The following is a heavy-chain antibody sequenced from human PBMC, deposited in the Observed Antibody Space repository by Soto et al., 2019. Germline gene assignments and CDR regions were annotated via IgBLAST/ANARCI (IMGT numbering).Heavy chain of an antibody. CDR1: GYFLSDYV. CDR2: LKSSGGDT. D-gene: IGHD6-19*01. Sequence: GGSLRLSCSVSGYFLSDYVTTWVRQAPGKGLEWVSGLKSSGGDTYYADSVKGRFTISRDDSDSTLYLQMNSLRADDTAVYYCAKNGGGSGWPYYYFYMDFWGKGTTVTVSS. CDR3: AKNGGGSGWPYYYFYMDF. J-gene: IGHJ6*03. V-gene: IGHV3-23*01.